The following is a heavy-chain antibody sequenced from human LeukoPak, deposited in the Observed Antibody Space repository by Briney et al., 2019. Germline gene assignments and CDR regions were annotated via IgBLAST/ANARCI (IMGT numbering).Heavy chain of an antibody. CDR2: IGTGGDT. CDR1: GFTFSTSD. J-gene: IGHJ6*03. CDR3: ARGSMGAITDYYYMDV. D-gene: IGHD1-26*01. V-gene: IGHV3-13*01. Sequence: GGSLRLSCAASGFTFSTSDMHWVRHVTGKGLEWVSAIGTGGDTYYPGSVKGRFTISRDNAENSLYLQMNSLRAGDTAVYYCARGSMGAITDYYYMDVWGKGTTVTISS.